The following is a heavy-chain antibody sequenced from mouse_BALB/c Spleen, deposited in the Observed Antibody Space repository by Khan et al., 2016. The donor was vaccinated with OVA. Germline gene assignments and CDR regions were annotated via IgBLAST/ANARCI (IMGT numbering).Heavy chain of an antibody. CDR3: ARMARTIN. CDR1: GFTFSSYG. V-gene: IGHV5-6-3*01. CDR2: VNSNGGST. J-gene: IGHJ2*01. Sequence: EVELVESGGGLVQPGGSLKLSCAASGFTFSSYGMSWVRQTPDKRLELVATVNSNGGSTYYPESVKSRFTISRDNAKNTLYLQMSSLKSEDTAMYYCARMARTINWGQGTTLTVSS.